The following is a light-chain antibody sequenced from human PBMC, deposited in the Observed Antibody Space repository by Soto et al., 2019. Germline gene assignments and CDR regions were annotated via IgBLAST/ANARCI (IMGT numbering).Light chain of an antibody. Sequence: EIVLTQFPGTLSLSPGERATLSCGASQSISTSSLAWYQQKPGQPPRLLIYSTSSRATGIPDRFSGSGSGTDFTLTISSLQPEDFAVYYCQQYHGSPRTFGQGTKLEI. V-gene: IGKV3-20*01. CDR2: STS. J-gene: IGKJ2*01. CDR1: QSISTSS. CDR3: QQYHGSPRT.